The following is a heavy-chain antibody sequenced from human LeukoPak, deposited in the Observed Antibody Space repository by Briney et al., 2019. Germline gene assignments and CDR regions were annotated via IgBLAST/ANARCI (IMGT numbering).Heavy chain of an antibody. Sequence: GGSLRLSCEASGFTFSSYSMNWVRQAPGKGLEWVSSISSSSYIYYADSVKGRFTISRDNAKNSLYLQMNSLRAEDTAVYYCARDYCSSTSCLPYYYYYMDVWGKGTTVTISS. CDR2: ISSSSYI. J-gene: IGHJ6*03. CDR3: ARDYCSSTSCLPYYYYYMDV. D-gene: IGHD2-2*01. CDR1: GFTFSSYS. V-gene: IGHV3-21*01.